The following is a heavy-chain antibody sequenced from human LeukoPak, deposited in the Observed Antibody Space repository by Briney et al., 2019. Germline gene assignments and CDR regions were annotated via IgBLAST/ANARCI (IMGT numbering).Heavy chain of an antibody. CDR1: QFIFTSYD. Sequence: PGGSLRLSCATSQFIFTSYDMHWFRQAPGKGLEWVAFIRYSETETYYADSVKGRFTISRDNSKDTLYLQMNSLRAEDTAVYYCAKTPPRYYVKGSYPDYWGQGTLVIVSS. V-gene: IGHV3-30*02. J-gene: IGHJ4*02. CDR2: IRYSETET. D-gene: IGHD3-10*02. CDR3: AKTPPRYYVKGSYPDY.